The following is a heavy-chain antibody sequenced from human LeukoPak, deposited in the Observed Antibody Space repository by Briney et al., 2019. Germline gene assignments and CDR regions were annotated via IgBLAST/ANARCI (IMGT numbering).Heavy chain of an antibody. D-gene: IGHD3-10*01. CDR3: ARDGSGTFDY. CDR2: IWYDGSNK. J-gene: IGHJ4*02. Sequence: PVGSVKLSCAASAFTVGSCGMHWVSQAPGKGLERMAVIWYDGSNKYYADSVKGRFTISRGNSKNTLYLQMNSLRAEDTAVYYCARDGSGTFDYWGQGTLVTVSS. CDR1: AFTVGSCG. V-gene: IGHV3-33*01.